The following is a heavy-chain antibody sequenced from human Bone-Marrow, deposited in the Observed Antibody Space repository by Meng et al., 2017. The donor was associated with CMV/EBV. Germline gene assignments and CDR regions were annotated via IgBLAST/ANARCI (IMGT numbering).Heavy chain of an antibody. CDR2: ISSSSSYI. D-gene: IGHD2-2*01. V-gene: IGHV3-21*01. CDR3: ARGPRVVVVPAARFWFDP. J-gene: IGHJ5*02. CDR1: GFTFSSYS. Sequence: GESLKISCAASGFTFSSYSMNWVRQAPGKGLEWVSSISSSSSYIYYADSVKGRFTISRDNAKNSLYLQMNSLRAEDTAVYYCARGPRVVVVPAARFWFDPWGQGTLVTVAS.